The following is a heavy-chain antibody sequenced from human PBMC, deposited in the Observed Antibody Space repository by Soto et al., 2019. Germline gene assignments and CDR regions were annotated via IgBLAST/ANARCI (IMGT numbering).Heavy chain of an antibody. V-gene: IGHV4-30-4*01. D-gene: IGHD3-3*01. Sequence: TLSLTCTVSGGSISSGDYYWSWIRQPPGKGLEWIGYIYYSGSTYYNPSLKSRVTISVDTSKNQFSLKLSSVTAADTAVYYCARAHDFWGGRQQPIDSWGQGTLVTAPQ. CDR1: GGSISSGDYY. CDR2: IYYSGST. J-gene: IGHJ4*02. CDR3: ARAHDFWGGRQQPIDS.